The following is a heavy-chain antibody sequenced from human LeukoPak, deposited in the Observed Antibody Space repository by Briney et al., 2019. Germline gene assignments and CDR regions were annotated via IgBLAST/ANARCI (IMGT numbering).Heavy chain of an antibody. CDR3: ARDLYGSGSYYNYKAYYYYMDV. CDR1: GYTFTGYY. Sequence: ASVKVSCKASGYTFTGYYMHWVRQAPGQGLEWMGWINPNSGGTNYAQKFQGRVTMTRDTSISTAYMELSRLRSVDTAVYYCARDLYGSGSYYNYKAYYYYMDVWGKGTTVTVSS. V-gene: IGHV1-2*02. J-gene: IGHJ6*03. CDR2: INPNSGGT. D-gene: IGHD3-10*01.